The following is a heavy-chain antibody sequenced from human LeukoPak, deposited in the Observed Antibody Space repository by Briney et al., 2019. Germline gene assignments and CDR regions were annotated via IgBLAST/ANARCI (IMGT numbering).Heavy chain of an antibody. CDR1: GGSISSYY. CDR3: ARAGLTGDPIDY. CDR2: IYYSVST. V-gene: IGHV4-59*01. Sequence: SETLSLTCTVSGGSISSYYWSWIRQPPGKGLEWIGYIYYSVSTNYNPSLKSRVTISVDTSKNQFSLKLSPVTAADTAVYYCARAGLTGDPIDYWGQGSLVTVSS. J-gene: IGHJ4*02. D-gene: IGHD7-27*01.